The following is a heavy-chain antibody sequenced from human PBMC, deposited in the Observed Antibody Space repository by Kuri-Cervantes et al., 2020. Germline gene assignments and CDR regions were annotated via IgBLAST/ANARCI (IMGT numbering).Heavy chain of an antibody. CDR2: IYYSGSS. D-gene: IGHD3-3*01. CDR3: ARGLHYDFWSGYYTPYGMDV. J-gene: IGHJ6*02. V-gene: IGHV4-30-4*02. Sequence: SETLSLTCTVSGGSISTGDHYWSWIRQPPGKGLEWIGYIYYSGSSYYNPSLPSLKSRLTISVDTSKNQFSLKLSSVTAADTAVYYCARGLHYDFWSGYYTPYGMDVWGQGTTVTVSS. CDR1: GGSISTGDHY.